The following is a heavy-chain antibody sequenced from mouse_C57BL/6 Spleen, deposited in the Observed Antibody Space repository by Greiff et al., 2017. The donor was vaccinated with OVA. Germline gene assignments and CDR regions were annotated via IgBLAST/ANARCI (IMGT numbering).Heavy chain of an antibody. Sequence: VQLQQSGAELVRPGASVTLSCKASGYTFTDYEMHWVKQTPVHGLEWIGAIDPETGGTAYNQKFKGKAILTADKSSSTAYMELRSLTSEDSAVYYWTKVITTVVEGNWFAYWGQGTLVTVSA. J-gene: IGHJ3*01. V-gene: IGHV1-15*01. CDR3: TKVITTVVEGNWFAY. CDR1: GYTFTDYE. CDR2: IDPETGGT. D-gene: IGHD1-1*01.